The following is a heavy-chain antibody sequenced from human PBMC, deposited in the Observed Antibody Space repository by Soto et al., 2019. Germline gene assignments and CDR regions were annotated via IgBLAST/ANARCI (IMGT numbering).Heavy chain of an antibody. V-gene: IGHV4-34*01. CDR3: ARTFSLLSNWFDP. CDR2: INHSGST. Sequence: PSETLSLTCAVYGGSFSGYYWSWIRQPPGKGLEWIGEINHSGSTNYNPSLKSRVTISVDTSKNQFSLKLSSVTAADTAVYYCARTFSLLSNWFDPWGQGTLVTVSS. CDR1: GGSFSGYY. J-gene: IGHJ5*02. D-gene: IGHD3-3*02.